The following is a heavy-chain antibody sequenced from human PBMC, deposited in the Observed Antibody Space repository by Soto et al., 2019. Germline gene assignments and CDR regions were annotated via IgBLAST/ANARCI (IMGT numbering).Heavy chain of an antibody. Sequence: GASVKVSCKASGGTFSSYAISWVRQAPGQGLEWMGGIIPIFGTANYAQKFQGRVTITADESTSPAYMELSSLRSEDTAVYYCARGALREDILSMVVNTLPQNNWFDPWGQGTLVTVSS. CDR2: IIPIFGTA. D-gene: IGHD3-9*01. CDR1: GGTFSSYA. CDR3: ARGALREDILSMVVNTLPQNNWFDP. J-gene: IGHJ5*02. V-gene: IGHV1-69*13.